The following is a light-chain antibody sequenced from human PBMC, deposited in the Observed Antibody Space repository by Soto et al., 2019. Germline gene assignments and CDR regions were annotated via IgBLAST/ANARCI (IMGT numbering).Light chain of an antibody. CDR2: KTT. Sequence: DIQMTQSPSTLSASVGDRVTITCRASQSITTRLPWYQQKPGKAPTLLIYKTTNLQSGVPSRFSGSGSGTEFSLTISSLQPEDFAIYYCQQYNDYQYTFGQGTKLEIK. V-gene: IGKV1-5*03. J-gene: IGKJ2*01. CDR1: QSITTR. CDR3: QQYNDYQYT.